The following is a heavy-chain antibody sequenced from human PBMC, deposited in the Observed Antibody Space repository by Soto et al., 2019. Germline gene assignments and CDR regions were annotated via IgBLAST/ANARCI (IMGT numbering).Heavy chain of an antibody. CDR2: IYYSGST. CDR1: GGSISSYG. Sequence: SETLSLTCTVSGGSISSYGWSWIRQPPGKGLEWIGYIYYSGSTNYNPSLKSRVTISVDTSKNQFSLKLSSVTAAYTAVYYCARAGDYGDYVFDYWGQGTLLTVSS. D-gene: IGHD4-17*01. J-gene: IGHJ4*02. CDR3: ARAGDYGDYVFDY. V-gene: IGHV4-59*01.